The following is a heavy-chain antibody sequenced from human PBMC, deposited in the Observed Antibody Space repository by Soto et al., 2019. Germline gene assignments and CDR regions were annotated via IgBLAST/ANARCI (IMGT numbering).Heavy chain of an antibody. V-gene: IGHV4-39*01. J-gene: IGHJ4*02. Sequence: SETLSLTCTVSGGSISSSSYYWGWIRQPPGKGLEWIGSIYYSGSTYYNPSLKSRVTISVDTSKNQFSLKLSSVTAADTAVYYCARRSPDYGDFYYFDDWGQGTLVT. CDR2: IYYSGST. D-gene: IGHD4-17*01. CDR3: ARRSPDYGDFYYFDD. CDR1: GGSISSSSYY.